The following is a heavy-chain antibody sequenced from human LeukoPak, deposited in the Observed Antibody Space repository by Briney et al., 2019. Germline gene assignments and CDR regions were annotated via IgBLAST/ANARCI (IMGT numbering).Heavy chain of an antibody. Sequence: ASVKVSCKASGYTFNSYDISWVRQAPGQGLEWMAWISTYNGNTNYALKVQGRATMTTDTSTSTAYMELRSLRSDDTAVYYCARGGYSYGYMGYFDYWGQGTLVTVSS. CDR3: ARGGYSYGYMGYFDY. CDR1: GYTFNSYD. CDR2: ISTYNGNT. J-gene: IGHJ4*02. D-gene: IGHD5-18*01. V-gene: IGHV1-18*01.